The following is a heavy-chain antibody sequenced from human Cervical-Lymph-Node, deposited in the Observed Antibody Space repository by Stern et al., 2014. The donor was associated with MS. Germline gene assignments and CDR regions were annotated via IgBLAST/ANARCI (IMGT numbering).Heavy chain of an antibody. J-gene: IGHJ5*02. Sequence: QVQLQESGPGLLRPSETLSLTCNVSGASITSHFWSWIRQPPGKGLEWIGYIYYRGTTNYNASLKGRVAISINTSKTQFSLRLSSVTAADTAVYYCARATDLWGQGILVTVSS. CDR2: IYYRGTT. V-gene: IGHV4-59*11. CDR3: ARATDL. CDR1: GASITSHF.